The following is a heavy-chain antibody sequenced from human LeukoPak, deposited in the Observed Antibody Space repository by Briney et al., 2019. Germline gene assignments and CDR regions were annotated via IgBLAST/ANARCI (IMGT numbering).Heavy chain of an antibody. CDR1: VYIFTSYY. Sequence: ASVKVSCKSSVYIFTSYYMHLVRQAPGQGLERMGIINPSGGSTTYAQKFQGRVTMTRDTSTSTVYMELSSLRSDDSAVYYCARDLEDGPPDGAAAIKGDPSPKSDYWGQGTLVTVSS. D-gene: IGHD2-2*01. V-gene: IGHV1-46*01. J-gene: IGHJ4*02. CDR3: ARDLEDGPPDGAAAIKGDPSPKSDY. CDR2: INPSGGST.